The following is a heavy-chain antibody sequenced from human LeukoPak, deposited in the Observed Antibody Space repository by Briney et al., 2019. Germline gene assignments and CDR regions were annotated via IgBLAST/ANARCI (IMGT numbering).Heavy chain of an antibody. D-gene: IGHD6-19*01. CDR2: INHSGST. V-gene: IGHV4-34*01. Sequence: SETLSLTCAVYGESFSGYYWSWIRQPPGKGLEWIGEINHSGSTNYNPSLKSRVTISVDTSKNQFSLKLSSVTAADTAVYYCARGGRVVAGIGNYNWFDPWGQGTLVTVSS. J-gene: IGHJ5*02. CDR3: ARGGRVVAGIGNYNWFDP. CDR1: GESFSGYY.